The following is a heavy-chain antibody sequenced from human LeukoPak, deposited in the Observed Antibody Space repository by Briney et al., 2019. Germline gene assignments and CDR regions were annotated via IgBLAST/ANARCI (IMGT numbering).Heavy chain of an antibody. CDR1: GFTFSSYA. Sequence: GGSLRLSCAASGFTFSSYAMSWVRQAPGKGLEWVSAISGSGGSTYYADSVKGRFTISRDNSKNTLYLQMNSLRAEDTAVYYCAKTPGPPDYGGSSGWFDPWGQGTLVTVSS. CDR2: ISGSGGST. CDR3: AKTPGPPDYGGSSGWFDP. J-gene: IGHJ5*02. D-gene: IGHD4-23*01. V-gene: IGHV3-23*01.